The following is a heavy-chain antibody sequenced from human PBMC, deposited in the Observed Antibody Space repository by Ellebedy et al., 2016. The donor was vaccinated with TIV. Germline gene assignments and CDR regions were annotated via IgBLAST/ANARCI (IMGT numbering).Heavy chain of an antibody. CDR3: ARMGSYSDFDY. CDR1: GFTFSSYG. V-gene: IGHV3-30*02. CDR2: IRYDGNNK. Sequence: PGGSLRLSCAASGFTFSSYGMHWVRQAPGKGLEWVAFIRYDGNNKFYADSVKGRFTISRDNSKNTLYLQMNRLRADDTAVYYCARMGSYSDFDYWGQGTLVTVSS. D-gene: IGHD3-10*01. J-gene: IGHJ4*02.